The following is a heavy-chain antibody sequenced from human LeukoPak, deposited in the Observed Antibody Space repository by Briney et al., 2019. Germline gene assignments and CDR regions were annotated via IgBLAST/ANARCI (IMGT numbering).Heavy chain of an antibody. Sequence: GGSLRLSCVVSTFTFSDYYMSWIRQAPGKGLEWVSYISSSSSYTNYADSVKGRFTISRDNAKNSLYLQMNSLGAEDTAVYYCARDKSWTYGGILGAFDMWGRGTMVTVSS. CDR1: TFTFSDYY. J-gene: IGHJ3*02. D-gene: IGHD4-23*01. CDR2: ISSSSSYT. V-gene: IGHV3-11*06. CDR3: ARDKSWTYGGILGAFDM.